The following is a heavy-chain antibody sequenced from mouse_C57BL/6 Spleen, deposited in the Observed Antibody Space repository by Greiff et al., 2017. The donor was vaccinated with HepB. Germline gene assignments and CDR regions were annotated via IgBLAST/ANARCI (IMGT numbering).Heavy chain of an antibody. J-gene: IGHJ4*01. D-gene: IGHD6-1*01. Sequence: EVQLQQSGPVLVKPGASVKMSCKASGYTFTDYYMNWVKQSHGKSLEWIGVINPYNGGTSYNQKFKGKATLTVDKSSSTAYMELNSLTSEDSAVYYCARGGLFYYYAMDYWGQGTSVTVSS. V-gene: IGHV1-19*01. CDR2: INPYNGGT. CDR1: GYTFTDYY. CDR3: ARGGLFYYYAMDY.